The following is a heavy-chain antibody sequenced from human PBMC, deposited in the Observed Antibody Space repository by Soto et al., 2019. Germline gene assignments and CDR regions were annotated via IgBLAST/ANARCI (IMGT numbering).Heavy chain of an antibody. Sequence: PGGSLRHSCAASGFTFRIYAMSWVRQAPGKWLEWVSAISGSGGSTYYADSVKGRFTISRDNSKNTLYLQMNSLRAEDTAVYYCAKGSLYGSGSFVGYFDYWGQGT. CDR3: AKGSLYGSGSFVGYFDY. CDR1: GFTFRIYA. J-gene: IGHJ4*02. D-gene: IGHD3-10*01. CDR2: ISGSGGST. V-gene: IGHV3-23*01.